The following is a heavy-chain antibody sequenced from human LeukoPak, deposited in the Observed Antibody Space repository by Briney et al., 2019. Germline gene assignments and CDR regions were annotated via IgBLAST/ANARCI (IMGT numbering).Heavy chain of an antibody. J-gene: IGHJ4*02. D-gene: IGHD3-22*01. Sequence: PSETLSLTCTVSGGSISSHYWSWIRQPPGKGLEWIGYIYYSGSTNYNPSLKSRVTISVDTSKNQFSLKLSSMTAADTAVYYCARDTGGYYDYWGQGTLVTVSS. V-gene: IGHV4-59*11. CDR3: ARDTGGYYDY. CDR1: GGSISSHY. CDR2: IYYSGST.